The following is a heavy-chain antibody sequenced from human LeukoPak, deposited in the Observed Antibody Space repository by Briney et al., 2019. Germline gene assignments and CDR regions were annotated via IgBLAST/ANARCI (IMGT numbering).Heavy chain of an antibody. D-gene: IGHD2-15*01. J-gene: IGHJ4*02. Sequence: SETLSLTCAVYGGSFSGYYWSWIRQPPGMGLEWIGEINHSGSTNYNPSLKSRVTISVDTSKNQFSLKLSSVTAADTAVYYCASDCSGGSCYPYWGQGTLVTVSS. CDR2: INHSGST. CDR1: GGSFSGYY. V-gene: IGHV4-34*01. CDR3: ASDCSGGSCYPY.